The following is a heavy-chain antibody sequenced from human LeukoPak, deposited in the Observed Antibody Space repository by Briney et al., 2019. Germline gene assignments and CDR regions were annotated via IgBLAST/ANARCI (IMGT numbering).Heavy chain of an antibody. D-gene: IGHD2-15*01. CDR2: ISSSGSTI. CDR1: GFTFSDYY. J-gene: IGHJ4*02. Sequence: GGSLRLSCAASGFTFSDYYMSWIRQAPGKGLEWVSYISSSGSTIYYADSVKGRFTISRDNAKNSLYLQMNSLRAEDTAVYYCAATRKGVVAATTHWGQGTLVTVSS. CDR3: AATRKGVVAATTH. V-gene: IGHV3-11*04.